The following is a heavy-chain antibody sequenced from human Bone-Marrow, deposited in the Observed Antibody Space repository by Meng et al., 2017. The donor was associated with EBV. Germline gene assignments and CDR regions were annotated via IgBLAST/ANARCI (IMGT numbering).Heavy chain of an antibody. D-gene: IGHD3-10*01. J-gene: IGHJ4*02. CDR1: GGTFRSDA. CDR3: ASESGRGFTPDY. Sequence: VQVRKSGAEVKKPGFWVKVSCRTSGGTFRSDAVSWVRQAPGQGLEWMGGLIPMVGAPHYAQKFQGRVTIIADESTSTHSMELNSLRSEDTAMYYCASESGRGFTPDYWGQGTLVTVSS. CDR2: LIPMVGAP. V-gene: IGHV1-69*01.